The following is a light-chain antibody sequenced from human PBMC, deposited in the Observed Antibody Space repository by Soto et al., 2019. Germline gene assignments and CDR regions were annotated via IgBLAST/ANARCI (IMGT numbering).Light chain of an antibody. Sequence: DIQMTQSPSSLSASVGDRVTITCRESQNIDTYLNWYLQKPGQAPKLLIYSAYSLQSGVSPRFSCDGSGTDVKLTISSLQPEDFATYYCQQSYNFPRTFGQGT. CDR1: QNIDTY. V-gene: IGKV1-39*01. CDR3: QQSYNFPRT. CDR2: SAY. J-gene: IGKJ5*01.